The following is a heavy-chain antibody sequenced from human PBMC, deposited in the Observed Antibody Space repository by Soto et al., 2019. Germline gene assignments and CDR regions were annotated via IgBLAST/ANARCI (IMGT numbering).Heavy chain of an antibody. CDR2: ISGSGGAT. D-gene: IGHD3-10*01. CDR3: AKGVRNYYGSGAGFYYGMDV. Sequence: GGSLRLSCAASGFSFSRFAMSWVRQAPGKGLEWVSSISGSGGATYFADSVKGRFTISRDNSKNTMYLHMNSLRAEDTAVYYCAKGVRNYYGSGAGFYYGMDVCGQGTTVTVSS. J-gene: IGHJ6*02. CDR1: GFSFSRFA. V-gene: IGHV3-23*01.